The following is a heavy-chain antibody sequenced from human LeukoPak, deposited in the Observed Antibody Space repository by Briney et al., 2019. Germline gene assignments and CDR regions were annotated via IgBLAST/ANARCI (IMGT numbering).Heavy chain of an antibody. V-gene: IGHV4-59*13. D-gene: IGHD1-14*01. CDR2: IYYSGST. CDR3: ARLHPTTSFDY. Sequence: SETLSLTCTASGGSISSYYWSWIRQPPGKGLEWIGYIYYSGSTNYNPSLKSRVTISVDTSKNQSSLKLSSVTAADTAVYYCARLHPTTSFDYWGQGTLVTVSS. CDR1: GGSISSYY. J-gene: IGHJ4*02.